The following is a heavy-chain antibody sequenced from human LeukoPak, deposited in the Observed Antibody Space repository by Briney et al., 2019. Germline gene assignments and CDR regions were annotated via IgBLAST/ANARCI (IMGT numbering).Heavy chain of an antibody. Sequence: SETLSLTCTVSRGSITPFYWTWIRQPPGKGLEWIGSIYYSGSTNYNPSLESRVTISVDTSKNQFSLTLSSVTAADTAIYYCARQRHSSGRRFDYWGQGTLVTVSS. D-gene: IGHD6-19*01. CDR1: RGSITPFY. V-gene: IGHV4-59*01. CDR3: ARQRHSSGRRFDY. CDR2: IYYSGST. J-gene: IGHJ4*02.